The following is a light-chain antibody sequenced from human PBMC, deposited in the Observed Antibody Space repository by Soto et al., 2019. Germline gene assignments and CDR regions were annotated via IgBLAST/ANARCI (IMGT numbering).Light chain of an antibody. V-gene: IGLV2-14*01. CDR1: SSDVGDYNY. CDR2: EVS. J-gene: IGLJ2*01. Sequence: QSAVTQPASVAGSPEQSITISCTGTSSDVGDYNYVSWYQQHPDKAPKLMIYEVSNRPSGVSSRFSGSKSGNTASLTISGLQSEDEADYYCSSYTSSGTVVFGGGTKLTVL. CDR3: SSYTSSGTVV.